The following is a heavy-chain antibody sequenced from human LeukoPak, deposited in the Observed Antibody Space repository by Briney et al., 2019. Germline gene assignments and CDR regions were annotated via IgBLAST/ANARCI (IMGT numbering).Heavy chain of an antibody. D-gene: IGHD3-22*01. CDR2: IHYSGST. Sequence: SETLSLTCTVSGGSISSSSYYWGWIRQPPGKGLEWIGSIHYSGSTYYNPSLKSRVTISVDTSKNQFSLKLSSVTAADTAVYYCAREYYYDSSGYFNWYFDLGGRGNLVTVSS. CDR3: AREYYYDSSGYFNWYFDL. CDR1: GGSISSSSYY. J-gene: IGHJ2*01. V-gene: IGHV4-39*01.